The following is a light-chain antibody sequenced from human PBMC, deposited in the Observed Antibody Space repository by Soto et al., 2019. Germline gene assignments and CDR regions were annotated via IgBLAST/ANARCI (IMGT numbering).Light chain of an antibody. CDR2: GNN. Sequence: QAVVTQPPSASGTPGQRVTISCSGSGSSIGTNTVNWYRQLPGTAPKLLIYGNNQRPSGVPDRFSGSKSGTSASLAISGLQSEDGAEYYCAAWDGSLNNVLFGGGTKVTVL. CDR3: AAWDGSLNNVL. CDR1: GSSIGTNT. J-gene: IGLJ2*01. V-gene: IGLV1-44*01.